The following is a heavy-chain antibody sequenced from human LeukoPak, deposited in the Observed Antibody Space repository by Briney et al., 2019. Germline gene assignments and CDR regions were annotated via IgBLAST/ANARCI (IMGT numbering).Heavy chain of an antibody. J-gene: IGHJ6*03. CDR2: IIPIFATP. V-gene: IGHV1-69*01. CDR1: GGTFSSYA. Sequence: SVKVPCKASGGTFSSYAISWVRQAPGQGLEWMGGIIPIFATPNYAQKFQGRVTITADESTSTAYMELSSLRSEDTAVYYCAKGPGGNSYYYYYMDVWGKGTTVTVSS. D-gene: IGHD4-23*01. CDR3: AKGPGGNSYYYYYMDV.